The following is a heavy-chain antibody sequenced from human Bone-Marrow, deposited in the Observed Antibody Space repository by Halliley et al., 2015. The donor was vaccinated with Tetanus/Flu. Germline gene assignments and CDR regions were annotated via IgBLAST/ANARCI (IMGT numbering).Heavy chain of an antibody. CDR3: AGGLDTDTNY. V-gene: IGHV3-74*01. J-gene: IGHJ4*02. D-gene: IGHD5-18*01. Sequence: SLRLSCATSGFTFSSHWMHWVRQAPGKGLVWVARIDSDGSNTNYLDSVRGRFTISRDNAKNTVYLQMNSLRAEDTAVYYCAGGLDTDTNYWSQGALVTVSS. CDR1: GFTFSSHW. CDR2: IDSDGSNT.